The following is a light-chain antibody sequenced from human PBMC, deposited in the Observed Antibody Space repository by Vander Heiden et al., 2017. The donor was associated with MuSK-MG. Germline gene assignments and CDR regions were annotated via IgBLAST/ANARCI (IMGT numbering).Light chain of an antibody. J-gene: IGKJ1*01. CDR1: QSVSSN. V-gene: IGKV3-15*01. Sequence: EIVMTQSPATLSVSPGERATLSCRASQSVSSNLAWYQQKPGQAPRLLIYGASTSATGIPARFSGSGCGTEFTLTISSRQSEDFAVYYCQQHNNWPPWTFGQGTKVEIK. CDR3: QQHNNWPPWT. CDR2: GAS.